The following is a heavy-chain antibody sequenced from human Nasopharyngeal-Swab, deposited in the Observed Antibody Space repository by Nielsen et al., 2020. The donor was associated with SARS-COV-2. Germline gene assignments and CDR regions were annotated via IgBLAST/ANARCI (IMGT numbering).Heavy chain of an antibody. CDR3: ASGTVTLLHY. J-gene: IGHJ4*02. D-gene: IGHD4-23*01. V-gene: IGHV3-13*01. CDR2: IGTAGDT. CDR1: GFTFSSYD. Sequence: GEFLKISCAASGFTFSSYDMHWVRQATGKGLEWVSAIGTAGDTYYPDSVKGRFTISRENAKNSLYLQMNSLRAEDTAVYYCASGTVTLLHYWGQGTLVTVSS.